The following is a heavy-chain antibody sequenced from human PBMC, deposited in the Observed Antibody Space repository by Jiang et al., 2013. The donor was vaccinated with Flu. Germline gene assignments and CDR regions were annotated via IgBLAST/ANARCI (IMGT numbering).Heavy chain of an antibody. D-gene: IGHD3-16*02. J-gene: IGHJ6*02. CDR3: VRDRLAHNYRLAYYGMDV. CDR1: GGSISSGTYS. CDR2: IYFSGST. V-gene: IGHV4-39*07. Sequence: GSGLVKPSETLSLTCTVSGGSISSGTYSWGWIRQPPGKRLEWIGSIYFSGSTYNNPSLKSRVTLSVDTSKNQFSLKLASLTAADTAVYYCVRDRLAHNYRLAYYGMDVWGRGTPVTVSS.